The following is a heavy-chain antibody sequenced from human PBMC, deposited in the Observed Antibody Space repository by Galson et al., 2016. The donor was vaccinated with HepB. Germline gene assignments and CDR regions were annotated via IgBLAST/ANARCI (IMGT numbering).Heavy chain of an antibody. CDR3: ARGRGTFGY. Sequence: SVKVSCKASGYTFTSYDINWVRQATGQGLEWMGWMNSNSGNTVYAQKFQGRLTMTRNTSISTAYMELRSLTSEDTAIYFCARGRGTFGYWGQGSLVTVSS. CDR2: MNSNSGNT. V-gene: IGHV1-8*01. CDR1: GYTFTSYD. J-gene: IGHJ4*02. D-gene: IGHD3-10*01.